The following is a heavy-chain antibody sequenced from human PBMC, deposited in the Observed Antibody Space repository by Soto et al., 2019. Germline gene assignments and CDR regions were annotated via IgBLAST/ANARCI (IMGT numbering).Heavy chain of an antibody. CDR1: GFTFISYE. CDR2: ISSIGSTK. J-gene: IGHJ4*02. D-gene: IGHD3-22*01. CDR3: ARVFRRTYDNNGYYFDY. V-gene: IGHV3-48*03. Sequence: EVQLVESGGNLVQPGGSLRLSCAASGFTFISYEMNWVRQAPGKGLEWVSYISSIGSTKYYADSVNGRFTISRDNAKISLYLQMNGLRADDSAVYYCARVFRRTYDNNGYYFDYWGQGTLVTVSS.